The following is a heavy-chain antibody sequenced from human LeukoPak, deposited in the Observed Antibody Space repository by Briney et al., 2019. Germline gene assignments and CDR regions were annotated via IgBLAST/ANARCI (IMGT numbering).Heavy chain of an antibody. CDR1: GFTFSNYW. CDR2: INSDGSST. CDR3: ATNSFWSGYY. Sequence: GGSLRLSCAASGFTFSNYWMHWVRQAPGKGLAWVSRINSDGSSTNYADSVKGRFTISRDNAKNMLYLQMNSLRAEDTAVYYCATNSFWSGYYWGQGTLVTVSS. D-gene: IGHD3-3*01. V-gene: IGHV3-74*01. J-gene: IGHJ4*02.